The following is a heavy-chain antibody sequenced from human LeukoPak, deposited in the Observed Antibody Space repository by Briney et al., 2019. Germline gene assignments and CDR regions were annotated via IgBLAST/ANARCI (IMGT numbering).Heavy chain of an antibody. Sequence: SEILSLTCSVSGGSISSRNYYWGWIRQSPGKGPEWIGSISYSRSTYYNPSLKSRLTMSVDTSKNQFSLQLTSVTAADTAVYYCGRDRYYYDSSYDQWYFDLWGRGTLITVSS. D-gene: IGHD3-22*01. CDR1: GGSISSRNYY. CDR2: ISYSRST. CDR3: GRDRYYYDSSYDQWYFDL. J-gene: IGHJ2*01. V-gene: IGHV4-39*07.